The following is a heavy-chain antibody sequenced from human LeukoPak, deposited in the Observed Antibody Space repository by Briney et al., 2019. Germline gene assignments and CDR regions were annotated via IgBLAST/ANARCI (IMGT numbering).Heavy chain of an antibody. CDR3: AKERRNWNAPSLDY. J-gene: IGHJ4*02. Sequence: GGSLRLSCAASGFTFSSYAMSRVRQAPGKGLEWVSAISGSGGSTYYADSVKGRFTISRDNSKNTLYLQMNSLRAEDTAVYYCAKERRNWNAPSLDYWGQGTLVTVSS. CDR2: ISGSGGST. D-gene: IGHD1-1*01. V-gene: IGHV3-23*01. CDR1: GFTFSSYA.